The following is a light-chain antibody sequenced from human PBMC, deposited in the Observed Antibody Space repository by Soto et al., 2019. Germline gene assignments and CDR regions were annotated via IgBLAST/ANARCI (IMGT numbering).Light chain of an antibody. CDR2: GAS. V-gene: IGKV3-15*01. CDR3: QQYSNWPPWT. CDR1: QSVSSN. J-gene: IGKJ1*01. Sequence: EIVMTQSPATLSVSPGERATLSCRASQSVSSNLAGYQQKPGQAPRLLIYGASTRATGIPARFSGSGSGTVFTLTISSLQSEDFAIYYCQQYSNWPPWTFGQGTKVEIK.